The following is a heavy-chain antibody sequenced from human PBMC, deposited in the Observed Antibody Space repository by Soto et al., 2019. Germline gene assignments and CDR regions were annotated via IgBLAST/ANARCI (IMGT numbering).Heavy chain of an antibody. V-gene: IGHV4-34*01. J-gene: IGHJ4*02. CDR1: GGSFSGYY. CDR3: ARAREGYCSSTSCYGYFDY. D-gene: IGHD2-2*01. Sequence: SETLSLTCAVYGGSFSGYYWSWIRQPPGKGLEWIGEINHSGSTNYNPSLKSRVTISVDTSKNQFSLKLSSVTAADTAVYYCARAREGYCSSTSCYGYFDYWGQGTLVTVSS. CDR2: INHSGST.